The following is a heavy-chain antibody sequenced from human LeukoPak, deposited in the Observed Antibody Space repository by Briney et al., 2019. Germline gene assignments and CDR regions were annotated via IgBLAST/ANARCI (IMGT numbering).Heavy chain of an antibody. J-gene: IGHJ3*02. CDR3: AKYGGNSGMAFDI. Sequence: GGSLRLSCAASGFTFSAHWLSWVRQAPGKGLEWVANINLDESAKRYVNSVKGRFTISRDNAKNSLYLQMNSLRAEDTAVYYCAKYGGNSGMAFDIWGQGTVVTVSS. CDR1: GFTFSAHW. CDR2: INLDESAK. D-gene: IGHD4-23*01. V-gene: IGHV3-7*01.